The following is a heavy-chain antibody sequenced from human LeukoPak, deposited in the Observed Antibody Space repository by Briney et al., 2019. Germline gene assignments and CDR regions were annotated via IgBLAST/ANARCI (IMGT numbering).Heavy chain of an antibody. V-gene: IGHV3-23*01. Sequence: GGSLRLSCAASGFTFSSYGMSWVRQAPGKGLEWVSAISGSGGSTYYADSVKGRFTISRDNSKNTLYLQMNSLRAEDTAVYYCARAGRKSRGVDIVRKKETGYYYYMDVWGKGTTVTVSS. CDR3: ARAGRKSRGVDIVRKKETGYYYYMDV. CDR2: ISGSGGST. D-gene: IGHD2-15*01. CDR1: GFTFSSYG. J-gene: IGHJ6*03.